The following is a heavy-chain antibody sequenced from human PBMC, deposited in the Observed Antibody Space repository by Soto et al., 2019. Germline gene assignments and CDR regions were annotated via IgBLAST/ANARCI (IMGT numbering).Heavy chain of an antibody. CDR1: WFTFSDYD. CDR3: ARDQKTGGYSYGNYYYYGMDV. D-gene: IGHD5-18*01. Sequence: ALRLSCPASWFTFSDYDMSWVRQAPGKGLEWVSYISSSGSTIYYADSVKGRFTISRDNAKNSLYLQMNSLRAEDTAVYYCARDQKTGGYSYGNYYYYGMDVWGQGTTVTVSS. CDR2: ISSSGSTI. J-gene: IGHJ6*02. V-gene: IGHV3-11*01.